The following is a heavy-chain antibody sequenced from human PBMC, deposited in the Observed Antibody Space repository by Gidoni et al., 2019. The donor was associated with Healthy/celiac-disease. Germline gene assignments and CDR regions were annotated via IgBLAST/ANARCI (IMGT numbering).Heavy chain of an antibody. V-gene: IGHV3-33*01. CDR3: ARERGEWGGYNAFDI. Sequence: QVQLVESGGGVVQPGRSLRLSCAASGFTFSSYGMHWVRQAPGKGQEWVAVIWYDGSNKYYADSVKGRFTISRDNSKNTLYLQMNSLRAEDTAVYYCARERGEWGGYNAFDIWGQGTMVTVSS. J-gene: IGHJ3*02. CDR1: GFTFSSYG. CDR2: IWYDGSNK. D-gene: IGHD3-16*01.